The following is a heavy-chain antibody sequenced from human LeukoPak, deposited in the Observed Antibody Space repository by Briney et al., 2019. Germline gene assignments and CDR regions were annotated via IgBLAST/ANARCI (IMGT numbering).Heavy chain of an antibody. D-gene: IGHD2/OR15-2a*01. Sequence: QSGGSLRLSCAASGFTFNNHWMTWIRQAPGKGLEWVSYISSSGSTIYYADSVKGRFTISRDNAKNSLYLQMNSLRAEDTAVYYCARDQGIRYFDYWGQGTLVTVSS. J-gene: IGHJ4*02. CDR2: ISSSGSTI. CDR1: GFTFNNHW. V-gene: IGHV3-48*04. CDR3: ARDQGIRYFDY.